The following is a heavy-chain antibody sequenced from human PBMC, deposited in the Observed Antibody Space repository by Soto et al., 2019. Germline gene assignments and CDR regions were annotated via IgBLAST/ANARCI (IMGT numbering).Heavy chain of an antibody. Sequence: PSETLSLTCTVSAASISGFYWSWIRKSPGKGLEWIGRIYATGTTDYNPSLKSRVMMSVDTSKKQFSLKLRSVTAADTAVYYCVRDGTKTLRDWFDPWGQGISVTVSS. CDR1: AASISGFY. J-gene: IGHJ5*02. D-gene: IGHD1-1*01. V-gene: IGHV4-4*07. CDR2: IYATGTT. CDR3: VRDGTKTLRDWFDP.